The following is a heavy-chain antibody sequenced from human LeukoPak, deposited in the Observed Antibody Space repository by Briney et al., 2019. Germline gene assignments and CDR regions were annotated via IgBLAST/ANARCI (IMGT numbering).Heavy chain of an antibody. V-gene: IGHV3-30*03. D-gene: IGHD3-22*01. CDR3: ARGTYYYDSSGYYPGYDI. J-gene: IGHJ3*02. Sequence: GGSLRLSCAASGFTFSSYGMHWVRQAPGKGLEWVAVMSYDGSNKFYADSVKGRFTISRDNSKNTLYLQMNSLRAEDTAVYYCARGTYYYDSSGYYPGYDIWGQGTMVTVSS. CDR2: MSYDGSNK. CDR1: GFTFSSYG.